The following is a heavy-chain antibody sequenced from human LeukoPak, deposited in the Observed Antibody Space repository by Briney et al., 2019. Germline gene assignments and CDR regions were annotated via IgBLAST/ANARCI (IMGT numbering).Heavy chain of an antibody. CDR2: IWYDGTNK. Sequence: GRSLRLSCAASGFTFSSYGMHWVRQAPGKGLEWVALIWYDGTNKYYADPVKGRFTISRDNSKNTLYLQMNSLRAEDTAVYYCARGTIVGALDAFDIWGQGTMVTVSS. CDR1: GFTFSSYG. V-gene: IGHV3-33*01. J-gene: IGHJ3*02. CDR3: ARGTIVGALDAFDI. D-gene: IGHD1-26*01.